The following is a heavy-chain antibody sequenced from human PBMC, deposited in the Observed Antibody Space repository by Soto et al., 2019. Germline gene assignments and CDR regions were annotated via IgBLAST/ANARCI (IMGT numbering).Heavy chain of an antibody. CDR1: GFTFSSYA. CDR3: AVGYCSDGSCYDPQAAGVDY. V-gene: IGHV3-30-3*01. CDR2: ISYDGSNK. D-gene: IGHD2-15*01. Sequence: QVQLVESGGGVVQPGRSLRLSCAASGFTFSSYAMHWVRQAPGKGLEWVAVISYDGSNKYYADSVKGRFTISRDNSKNTLYLQMNSLRAEDTAVYYCAVGYCSDGSCYDPQAAGVDYWGQGTLVTVSS. J-gene: IGHJ4*02.